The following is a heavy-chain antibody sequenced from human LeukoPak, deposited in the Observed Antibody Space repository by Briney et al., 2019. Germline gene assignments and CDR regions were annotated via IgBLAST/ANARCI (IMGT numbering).Heavy chain of an antibody. CDR1: GGSISSYY. CDR3: ARQYEDWFDP. CDR2: IYYSGSI. J-gene: IGHJ5*02. D-gene: IGHD2-8*01. Sequence: SETLSLTCTVSGGSISSYYWSWIRQPPGKGLEWIGYIYYSGSINYNPSLKSRVTISVDTSKNQFSLKLSSVTAADTAVYYCARQYEDWFDPWGQGTLVTVSS. V-gene: IGHV4-59*01.